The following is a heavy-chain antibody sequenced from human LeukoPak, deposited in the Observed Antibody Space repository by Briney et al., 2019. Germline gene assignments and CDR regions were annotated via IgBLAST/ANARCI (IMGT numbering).Heavy chain of an antibody. D-gene: IGHD3-9*01. V-gene: IGHV4-34*01. CDR3: ARGPQTYYDILTGLSF. Sequence: PSETLSLTCAVYRGSFSGYYWSRIRQPPGKGLEWIGEINHSGSTNYNPSLKSRVTISGDTSKKQFSLKLSSVTAADTAVYYCARGPQTYYDILTGLSFWGQGTLVTVSS. CDR2: INHSGST. CDR1: RGSFSGYY. J-gene: IGHJ4*02.